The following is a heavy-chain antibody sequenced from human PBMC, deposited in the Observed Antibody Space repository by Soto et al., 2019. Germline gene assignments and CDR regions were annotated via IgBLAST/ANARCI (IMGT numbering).Heavy chain of an antibody. V-gene: IGHV1-3*05. J-gene: IGHJ4*02. CDR1: GYTFTSYA. CDR3: ARGGEPIDY. CDR2: INAGNGNT. Sequence: QVQLVHSGAEEKNPGASVKVFCKASGYTFTSYAMHWVRQAPGQRLEWMGWINAGNGNTKYSQKFQGRVTITRDTSASTAYMELSSLRSEDTAVYYFARGGEPIDYWCQGTLVTVSS. D-gene: IGHD2-21*01.